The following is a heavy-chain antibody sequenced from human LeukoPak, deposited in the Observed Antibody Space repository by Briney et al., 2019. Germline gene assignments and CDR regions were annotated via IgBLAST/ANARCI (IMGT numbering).Heavy chain of an antibody. D-gene: IGHD2-2*01. CDR3: AKDIVVVPAAIXXAFDI. J-gene: IGHJ3*02. CDR2: ISGSGGST. CDR1: GFTFSSYA. Sequence: GGSLRLSCAASGFTFSSYAMSWVRQAPGKGLEWVSAISGSGGSTYYADSVKGRFTISRDNSKNTLYLQMNSLRAEDTAVYYCAKDIVVVPAAIXXAFDIWGQGTMVTVSS. V-gene: IGHV3-23*01.